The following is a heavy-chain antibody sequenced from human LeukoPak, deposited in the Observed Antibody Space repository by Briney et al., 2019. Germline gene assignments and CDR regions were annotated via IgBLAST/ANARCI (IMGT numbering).Heavy chain of an antibody. Sequence: AXVKVSCXASGYTFSGHYMHWVRQAPGQGLEWLGWINPITGDTKYAQKFQGSVTMTRDTSISTVYMELSGLTDDDTAIYYCARYFAVPDXXGFDYWGQGTLVTVSS. J-gene: IGHJ4*02. CDR2: INPITGDT. V-gene: IGHV1-2*02. D-gene: IGHD3-3*01. CDR3: ARYFAVPDXXGFDY. CDR1: GYTFSGHY.